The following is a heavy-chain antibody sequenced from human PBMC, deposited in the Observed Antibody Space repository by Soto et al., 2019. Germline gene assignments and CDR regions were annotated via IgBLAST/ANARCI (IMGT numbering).Heavy chain of an antibody. Sequence: ASVKVSCKASGYTFTSYAMHWVRQAPGQRLEWMGWINAGNGNTKYSQKFQGRVTITRDTSASTAYMELSSLRSEDTAVYYCARDLYYYGSGSYYNIDYWGQGTLVTVSS. CDR3: ARDLYYYGSGSYYNIDY. D-gene: IGHD3-10*01. J-gene: IGHJ4*02. CDR2: INAGNGNT. V-gene: IGHV1-3*01. CDR1: GYTFTSYA.